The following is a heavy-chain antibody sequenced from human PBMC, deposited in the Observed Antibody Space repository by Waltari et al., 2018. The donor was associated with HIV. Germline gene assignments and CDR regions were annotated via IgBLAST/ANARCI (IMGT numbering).Heavy chain of an antibody. J-gene: IGHJ6*02. V-gene: IGHV1-24*01. CDR2: FDPVDGET. CDR1: GDTLSEFS. CDR3: ATSGHGGPYYYYGLDV. Sequence: QVHLVQSGAAVKEPGSSVKVSCNLSGDTLSEFSIPWVRQAPGKGLEWMGGFDPVDGETIHAQKCEDRVTMTEDTSTDTAYMELSSLTSEDTAVYFCATSGHGGPYYYYGLDVWGQGTTVTVSS. D-gene: IGHD5-12*01.